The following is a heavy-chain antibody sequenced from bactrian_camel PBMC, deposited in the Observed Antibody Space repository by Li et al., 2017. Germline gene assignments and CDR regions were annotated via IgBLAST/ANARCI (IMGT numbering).Heavy chain of an antibody. D-gene: IGHD6*01. Sequence: HVQLVESGGGSVQAGGSLRLSCGASGATYNSYCMGWFRQAGKAREWVASIYDTGSGSRDTVYADSVKGRFTISLDSAKNTAYLQMNSLKPEDTAMYYCAAVSSGTCTVRAGVDDFGSWGQGTQVTVS. CDR1: GATYNSYC. CDR2: IYDTGSGSRDT. J-gene: IGHJ6*01. V-gene: IGHV3S1*01. CDR3: AAVSSGTCTVRAGVDDFGS.